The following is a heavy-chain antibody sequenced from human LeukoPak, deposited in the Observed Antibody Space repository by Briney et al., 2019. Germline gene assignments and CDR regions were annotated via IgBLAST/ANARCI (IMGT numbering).Heavy chain of an antibody. CDR3: PKENTKTPIRPGEATVTKGYFDY. V-gene: IGHV3-23*01. Sequence: GGPLRLSCAASGFTFSSYAMSWVRQAPGKGLEWVSVISGSGGNTYYADSVRGRFTISRDNSKNTRYLQMNRLRAEDTDVYYCPKENTKTPIRPGEATVTKGYFDYWGQGTLVTVS. D-gene: IGHD4-17*01. CDR2: ISGSGGNT. J-gene: IGHJ4*02. CDR1: GFTFSSYA.